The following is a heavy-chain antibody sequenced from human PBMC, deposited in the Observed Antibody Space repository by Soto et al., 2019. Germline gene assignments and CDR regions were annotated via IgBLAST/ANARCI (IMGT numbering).Heavy chain of an antibody. CDR3: TRVGGSVSGMDV. D-gene: IGHD1-26*01. Sequence: EVQRVESGGGLVQPGGSLRLSCAASGFTFSSYWMHWVRQAPGKGLVWVSRIDNAGSSVRYADSVKGRFTISRDNAKHTLYLQMNSLRAEDTAVYYCTRVGGSVSGMDVWGQGTTVTVSS. CDR2: IDNAGSSV. CDR1: GFTFSSYW. V-gene: IGHV3-74*01. J-gene: IGHJ6*02.